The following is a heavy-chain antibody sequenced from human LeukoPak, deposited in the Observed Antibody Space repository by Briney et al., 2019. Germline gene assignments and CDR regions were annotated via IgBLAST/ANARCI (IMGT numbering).Heavy chain of an antibody. V-gene: IGHV4-59*08. D-gene: IGHD1-1*01. J-gene: IGHJ4*02. CDR3: ARHADDWTYFDY. CDR1: GASISNQY. Sequence: PSETLSLTCTVSGASISNQYWSWIRQPPGKGLEWIGYIYYSGSTNYNPSLKSRVTISVDTSKNQFSLKLSSVTAADTAVYYCARHADDWTYFDYWGQGTLVTVSS. CDR2: IYYSGST.